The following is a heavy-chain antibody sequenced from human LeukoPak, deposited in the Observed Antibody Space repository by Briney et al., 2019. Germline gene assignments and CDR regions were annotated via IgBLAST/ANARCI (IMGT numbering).Heavy chain of an antibody. CDR1: GFTFSSYW. D-gene: IGHD3-10*01. Sequence: GGSLRLSCAASGFTFSSYWMSWVRQAPGKGLEWVANIKQDESEKYYVDSVKGRFTTIRDNAKNSLYLQMNSLRAEDTAVYFCARDNRGIITPYFDYWGQGTLVTVSS. CDR3: ARDNRGIITPYFDY. V-gene: IGHV3-7*01. CDR2: IKQDESEK. J-gene: IGHJ4*02.